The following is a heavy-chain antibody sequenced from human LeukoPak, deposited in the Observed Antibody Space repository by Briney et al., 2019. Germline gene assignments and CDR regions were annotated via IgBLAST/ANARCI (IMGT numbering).Heavy chain of an antibody. D-gene: IGHD1-26*01. CDR2: IKQDGSDK. J-gene: IGHJ4*02. Sequence: PGGSLRLSCVASGFTFSDCWMTWVCQAPGKGLEWVANIKQDGSDKKYVDSVKGRFTISRDNAKNSLYLQMDSLRDEDTAVYYCARGGGDYWGQGTLVTVTS. V-gene: IGHV3-7*01. CDR3: ARGGGDY. CDR1: GFTFSDCW.